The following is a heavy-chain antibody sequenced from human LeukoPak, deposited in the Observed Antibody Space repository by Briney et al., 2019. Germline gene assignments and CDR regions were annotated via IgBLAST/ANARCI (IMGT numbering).Heavy chain of an antibody. Sequence: PGGSLRLSCAASGFTFSRYWMHWVRQAPGKGLVWVSRTNADGRGISYADSVKGRFTISRDNAKNTLYLQMNSLRAEDTAVYYCARDRAVAGTGREGFDYWGQGILVTVSS. CDR3: ARDRAVAGTGREGFDY. D-gene: IGHD6-19*01. CDR1: GFTFSRYW. V-gene: IGHV3-74*01. J-gene: IGHJ4*02. CDR2: TNADGRGI.